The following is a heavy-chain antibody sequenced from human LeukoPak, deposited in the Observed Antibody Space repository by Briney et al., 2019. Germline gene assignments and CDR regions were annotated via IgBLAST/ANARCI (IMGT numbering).Heavy chain of an antibody. D-gene: IGHD3-22*01. V-gene: IGHV1-69*05. CDR2: IIPIFGTA. CDR3: ARAPRGPLRGGGSSGYLHFDY. J-gene: IGHJ4*02. CDR1: GGTFSSYA. Sequence: SVKVSCKASGGTFSSYAISWVRQAPGQGLEWMGGIIPIFGTANCAQTFQGRVTITTDESTSTAYLELSSLRSEDTAVYYCARAPRGPLRGGGSSGYLHFDYWGQGTLVTVSS.